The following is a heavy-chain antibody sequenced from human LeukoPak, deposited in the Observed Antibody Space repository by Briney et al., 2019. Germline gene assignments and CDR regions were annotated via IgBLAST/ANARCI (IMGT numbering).Heavy chain of an antibody. D-gene: IGHD4-17*01. Sequence: GASVKVSCKASGYTFTSYGISWVRQAPGQGLEWMGWISAYNGNTNYAQKLQSRVTMTTDTSTSTAYMELRSLRSDDTAVYYCARGGYDYGLAGWFDPWGQGTLVTVSS. CDR3: ARGGYDYGLAGWFDP. V-gene: IGHV1-18*04. CDR2: ISAYNGNT. J-gene: IGHJ5*02. CDR1: GYTFTSYG.